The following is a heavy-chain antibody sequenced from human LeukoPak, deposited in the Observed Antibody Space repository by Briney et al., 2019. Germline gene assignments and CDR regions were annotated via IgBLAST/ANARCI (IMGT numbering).Heavy chain of an antibody. J-gene: IGHJ4*02. CDR1: GFAFSSYA. Sequence: PGGSLRLSFAASGFAFSSYAMHWVRQGPGKGLEWVALVSYDGGSKYYADSVKGRFTISRDNSKNTLYLQMNSLRAEDTAVYYCARDSWIAAAGKEIDYWGQGTLVTVSS. D-gene: IGHD6-13*01. CDR3: ARDSWIAAAGKEIDY. CDR2: VSYDGGSK. V-gene: IGHV3-30-3*01.